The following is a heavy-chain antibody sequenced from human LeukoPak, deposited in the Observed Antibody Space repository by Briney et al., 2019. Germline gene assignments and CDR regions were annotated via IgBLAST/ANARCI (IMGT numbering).Heavy chain of an antibody. Sequence: GGSLRLSCAASGFTFSSYSMSWVRQAPGKGLEWVAVISYDGSNKYYADSVKGRFTISRDNSKNTLYLQMNSLRAEDTAVYYCARDFMAVAGPGEYFQHWGQGTLVTVSS. D-gene: IGHD6-19*01. CDR1: GFTFSSYS. V-gene: IGHV3-30*03. CDR2: ISYDGSNK. J-gene: IGHJ1*01. CDR3: ARDFMAVAGPGEYFQH.